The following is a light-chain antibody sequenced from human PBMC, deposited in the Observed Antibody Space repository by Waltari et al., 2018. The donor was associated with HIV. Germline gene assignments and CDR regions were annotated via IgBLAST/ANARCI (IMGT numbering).Light chain of an antibody. J-gene: IGKJ1*01. CDR1: QSISSY. Sequence: DIQMTQSPSSLSASVGDRLTITCRASQSISSYLHWYQQKPGKTPNLLIYAASSLQSGVPSRFSGSGSGTDFTLTISSLQPEDFATYYCQQSYSTPPTFGQGTKVEIK. V-gene: IGKV1-39*01. CDR3: QQSYSTPPT. CDR2: AAS.